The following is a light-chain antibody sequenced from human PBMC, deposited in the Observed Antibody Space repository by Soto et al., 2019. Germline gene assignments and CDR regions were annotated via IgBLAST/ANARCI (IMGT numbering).Light chain of an antibody. V-gene: IGLV2-8*01. CDR3: SSFGGSKV. J-gene: IGLJ2*01. Sequence: QSALTQPPSASGSPGQSVTISCTGTSSDVGAYNYVSWYQQRPGRAPKLIIYDVSKRPSGVPDRFSGSKSGNTASLTVSGLQAEDEADYYCSSFGGSKVFGGGTKLTVL. CDR1: SSDVGAYNY. CDR2: DVS.